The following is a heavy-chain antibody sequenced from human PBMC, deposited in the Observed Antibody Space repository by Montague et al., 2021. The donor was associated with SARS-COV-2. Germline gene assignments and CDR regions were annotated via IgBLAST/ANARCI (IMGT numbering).Heavy chain of an antibody. CDR1: GGSISSSSYY. Sequence: SETQSLTCTVSGGSISSSSYYWGWIRQPPGKGLEWIGSIYYSGXTXYXXXXKXRVTISVDTSKNQFSLKLSSVTAADTAVYYCARFYRVLPAASFDYWGQGTLATVSS. CDR3: ARFYRVLPAASFDY. CDR2: IYYSGXT. V-gene: IGHV4-39*01. J-gene: IGHJ4*02. D-gene: IGHD2-2*01.